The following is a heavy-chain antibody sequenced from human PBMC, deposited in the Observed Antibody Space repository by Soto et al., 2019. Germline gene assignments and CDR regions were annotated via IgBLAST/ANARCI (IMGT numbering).Heavy chain of an antibody. CDR2: FDPEDGET. J-gene: IGHJ6*02. Sequence: SVKVSCKVSGYTLTELSMNWVRQAPGKGLEWMGGFDPEDGETIYAQKFQGRVTMTEDTSTDTAYMELSSLRSEDTAVYYCATSLKFYYYYGMDVWGQGTTVTVSS. V-gene: IGHV1-24*01. CDR1: GYTLTELS. CDR3: ATSLKFYYYYGMDV.